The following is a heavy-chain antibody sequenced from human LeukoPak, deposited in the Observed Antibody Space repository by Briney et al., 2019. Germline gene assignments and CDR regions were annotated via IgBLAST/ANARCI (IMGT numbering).Heavy chain of an antibody. V-gene: IGHV3-7*01. Sequence: GGSLRLXCAASGFTFSIYWMSCVRQAPGKVLEWVANIKQDGSEKYYVDSVKGRFTISRDNAKNSLYLQMNTLRAEDTAVYFCARGGDYGDYSDYWGQGTLVTVSS. D-gene: IGHD4-17*01. CDR1: GFTFSIYW. CDR2: IKQDGSEK. J-gene: IGHJ4*02. CDR3: ARGGDYGDYSDY.